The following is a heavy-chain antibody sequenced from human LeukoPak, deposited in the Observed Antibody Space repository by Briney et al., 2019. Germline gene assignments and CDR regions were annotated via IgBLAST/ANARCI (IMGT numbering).Heavy chain of an antibody. D-gene: IGHD3-3*01. J-gene: IGHJ6*03. CDR2: ISGSGGST. CDR3: AKADYDFWSGYYTPYYMDV. CDR1: GFTFSSYA. V-gene: IGHV3-23*01. Sequence: PGGSLRLSCAASGFTFSSYAMSWVRQAPGKGLEWVSAISGSGGSTYYADSMKGRFTISRDNSKNTLYLQMNSLRAEDTAVYYCAKADYDFWSGYYTPYYMDVWGKGTTVTVSS.